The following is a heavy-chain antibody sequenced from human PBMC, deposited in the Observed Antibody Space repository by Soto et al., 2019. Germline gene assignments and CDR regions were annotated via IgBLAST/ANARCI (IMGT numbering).Heavy chain of an antibody. J-gene: IGHJ3*02. CDR2: IYYSGST. CDR3: ARCGYFTDAFDI. Sequence: SETLSLTCTASGGSISSGGYYWSWIRQHPGKGLEWIGYIYYSGSTYYNPSLKSRVTISVDTSKNQFSLKLSSVTAADTAVYYCARCGYFTDAFDIWGQGTMVAVSS. CDR1: GGSISSGGYY. V-gene: IGHV4-31*03. D-gene: IGHD6-25*01.